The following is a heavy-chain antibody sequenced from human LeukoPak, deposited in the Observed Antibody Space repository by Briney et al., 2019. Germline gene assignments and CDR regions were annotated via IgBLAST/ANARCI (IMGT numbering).Heavy chain of an antibody. V-gene: IGHV1-2*02. CDR2: INPNSGGT. CDR3: ATNFYSNSWSLTD. CDR1: GYTFTAYY. D-gene: IGHD6-13*01. Sequence: ASVKVSCKASGYTFTAYYMHWVRQAPGQGLEWMGWINPNSGGTNYAQKFQGRVTMTRDTSINTAYMELNRLTSDDTAVYYCATNFYSNSWSLTDWGQGTLVTVSS. J-gene: IGHJ4*02.